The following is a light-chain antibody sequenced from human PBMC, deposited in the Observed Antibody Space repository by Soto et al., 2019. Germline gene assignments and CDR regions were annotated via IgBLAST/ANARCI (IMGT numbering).Light chain of an antibody. J-gene: IGKJ1*01. CDR3: QKYNSAPWT. CDR2: AAS. V-gene: IGKV1-27*01. Sequence: DIQMTQSPSSLSASVGDRVTITCRASQGISNYLACYQQKPGKVPKLLIYAASTLQSGVPSRFSGSGSGTDFTLPISSLQPEDVATYCCQKYNSAPWTFGQGTKVEIK. CDR1: QGISNY.